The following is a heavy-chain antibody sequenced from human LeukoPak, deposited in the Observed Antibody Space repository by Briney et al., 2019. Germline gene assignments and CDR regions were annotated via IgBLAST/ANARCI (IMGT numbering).Heavy chain of an antibody. V-gene: IGHV3-30*18. CDR3: AKDHGDIVVVPAAHYYYYGMDV. Sequence: PGGSLRLSCAASGFIFSSYALHWVRQAPGKGLVWVAVISYDGSNKFYADSVKGRFTISRDNSKNTLYLQMYSLRTEDTTVYYCAKDHGDIVVVPAAHYYYYGMDVWGQGTTVTVSS. D-gene: IGHD2-2*01. CDR1: GFIFSSYA. J-gene: IGHJ6*02. CDR2: ISYDGSNK.